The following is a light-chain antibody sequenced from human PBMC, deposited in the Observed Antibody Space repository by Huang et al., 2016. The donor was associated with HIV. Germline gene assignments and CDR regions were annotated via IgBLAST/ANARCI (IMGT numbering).Light chain of an antibody. CDR3: QQYNSYPYT. J-gene: IGKJ2*01. V-gene: IGKV1-5*01. Sequence: DIQMTQSPSTLSGSVGDRVTITCRASQSISNWLAWYQQKPVKAPKLLIYDASGLESGVPSTVGGNGSGTEFTLTISSLQPDDIATYYCQQYNSYPYTFGQGTKLEIK. CDR2: DAS. CDR1: QSISNW.